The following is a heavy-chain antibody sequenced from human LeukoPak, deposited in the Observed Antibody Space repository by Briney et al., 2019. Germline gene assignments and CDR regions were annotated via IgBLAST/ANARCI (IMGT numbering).Heavy chain of an antibody. Sequence: GGSLRLSCGASGFTFSSCAMSWVRQAPGKGLEWVSAISGSGGSTYYADSVKGRFTISRDNSKNTLYLQMNSLRAEDTAVYYCAKDRSYYMDVWGKGTTVTISS. CDR2: ISGSGGST. CDR3: AKDRSYYMDV. CDR1: GFTFSSCA. V-gene: IGHV3-23*01. J-gene: IGHJ6*03.